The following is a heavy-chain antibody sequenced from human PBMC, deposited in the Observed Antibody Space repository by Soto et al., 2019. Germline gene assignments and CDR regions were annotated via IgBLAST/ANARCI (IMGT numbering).Heavy chain of an antibody. J-gene: IGHJ6*02. CDR3: ARATIFGVVIIYYGMDV. D-gene: IGHD3-3*01. CDR2: INAGNGNT. CDR1: GYTFTSYA. Sequence: GASVKVSCKASGYTFTSYAMHWVRQAPGQRLEWMGWINAGNGNTKYSQKFQGRVTITRDTSASTAYMELSSLRSEDTAVYYCARATIFGVVIIYYGMDVWGQGTTVTVSS. V-gene: IGHV1-3*01.